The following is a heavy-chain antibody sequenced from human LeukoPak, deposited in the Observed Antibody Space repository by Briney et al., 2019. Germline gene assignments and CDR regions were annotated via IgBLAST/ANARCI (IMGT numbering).Heavy chain of an antibody. Sequence: GGSLRLSCAASGFTFSSYWVSWVRQAPGKGLEWVANIKQDGSEKYYVDSVKGRFTISRDNAKNSLYLQMNSLRAEDTAVYYCARAPRSGSYTWGQGTLVTVSS. V-gene: IGHV3-7*01. CDR1: GFTFSSYW. CDR3: ARAPRSGSYT. D-gene: IGHD1-26*01. CDR2: IKQDGSEK. J-gene: IGHJ4*02.